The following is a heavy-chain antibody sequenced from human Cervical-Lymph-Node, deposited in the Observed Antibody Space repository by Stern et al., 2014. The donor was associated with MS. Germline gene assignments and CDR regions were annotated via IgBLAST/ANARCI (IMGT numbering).Heavy chain of an antibody. CDR3: ANRDMGYTYGRHDY. CDR1: GGTFNNHV. Sequence: VQLVESGAEVKKPGSSVKVSCKASGGTFNNHVISWVRQARGQGLEWMGGIIPMFGTPHYARKFQGRVTIITDKSTSTVHMVLSNLNDEDTAIYYCANRDMGYTYGRHDYWGQGTLVTVS. CDR2: IIPMFGTP. J-gene: IGHJ4*02. D-gene: IGHD5-12*01. V-gene: IGHV1-69*06.